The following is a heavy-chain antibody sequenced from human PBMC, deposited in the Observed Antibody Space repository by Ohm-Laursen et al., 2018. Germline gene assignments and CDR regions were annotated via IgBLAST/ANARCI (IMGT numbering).Heavy chain of an antibody. Sequence: SLRLSCAASGFTFSTYAVTWVRQAPGKGLEWVSAISGSGGSTYYADSVKGRFTISRDNSKNSLYLQMNSLRADDTAVYYCARGAYASWGQGTLVTVSS. CDR2: ISGSGGST. V-gene: IGHV3-23*01. D-gene: IGHD3-16*01. CDR3: ARGAYAS. CDR1: GFTFSTYA. J-gene: IGHJ5*02.